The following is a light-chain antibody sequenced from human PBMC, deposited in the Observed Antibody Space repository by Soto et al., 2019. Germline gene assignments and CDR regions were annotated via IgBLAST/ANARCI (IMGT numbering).Light chain of an antibody. CDR1: QSVSSY. Sequence: EIVLTQSPATLSLSPGERATISCRASQSVSSYLAWYQQKPGQAPRLLIYDASNRATGIPARFSGSGSGTDFTLTISSLEPEDFAVYYCQQGSTWPTFGQGTKVDI. V-gene: IGKV3-11*01. J-gene: IGKJ1*01. CDR2: DAS. CDR3: QQGSTWPT.